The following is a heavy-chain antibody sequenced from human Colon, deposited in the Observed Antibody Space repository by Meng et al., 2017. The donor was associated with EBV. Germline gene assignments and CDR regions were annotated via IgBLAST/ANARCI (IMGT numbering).Heavy chain of an antibody. CDR1: GGSFSDSY. J-gene: IGHJ4*02. CDR2: INHVGST. CDR3: ASSDCSGGTCYLDC. Sequence: QGQLPHWGAGLLHPPWTLSLTSIVYGGSFSDSYWTWIRQPPGKGLVWIGEINHVGSTTYNPSLKSRVTISVDTSKNQFSLKLSSVTAADAAVYYCASSDCSGGTCYLDCWGQGTLVTVSS. V-gene: IGHV4-34*01. D-gene: IGHD2-15*01.